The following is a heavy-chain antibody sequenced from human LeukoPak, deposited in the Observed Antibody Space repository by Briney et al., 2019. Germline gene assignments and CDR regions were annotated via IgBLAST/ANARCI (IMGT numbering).Heavy chain of an antibody. J-gene: IGHJ4*02. CDR1: GFTFSNAW. V-gene: IGHV3-15*01. CDR2: IKSKTDGGTT. CDR3: TTDPGMTSTPRVFDY. D-gene: IGHD4-11*01. Sequence: GGSLRLSCAASGFTFSNAWMSWVRQAPGKGLEWVGRIKSKTDGGTTDYAAPVKGRFTISRDDSKNTLYLQMNSLKTEDTAVYYCTTDPGMTSTPRVFDYWGQGTLVTVSS.